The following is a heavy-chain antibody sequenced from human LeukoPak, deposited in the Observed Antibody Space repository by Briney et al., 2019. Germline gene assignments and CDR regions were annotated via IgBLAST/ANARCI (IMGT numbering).Heavy chain of an antibody. V-gene: IGHV4-59*01. J-gene: IGHJ4*02. D-gene: IGHD3-22*01. CDR1: GGSIIGYY. CDR3: ARISGYLTY. Sequence: SETLSLTCTVSGGSIIGYYWSWIRQSPAKGLEWIGYIYYSGSTNYNPSLKSRVTISVDTSKNQFSLKLSSVTAADTAIYYCARISGYLTYWGQGTLVTVSS. CDR2: IYYSGST.